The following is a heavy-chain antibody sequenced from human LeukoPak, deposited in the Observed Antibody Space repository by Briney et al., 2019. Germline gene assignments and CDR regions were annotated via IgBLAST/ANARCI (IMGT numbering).Heavy chain of an antibody. D-gene: IGHD3-9*01. V-gene: IGHV3-7*01. CDR1: GFTFSSYW. CDR3: ALLGPVRYFDWYVDV. Sequence: QAGGSLRLSCAASGFTFSSYWMSWVRQAPGKGLEWVANIKQDGSEKYYVDSVKGRFTISRDNAKNSLYLQMNSLRAEDTAVYYCALLGPVRYFDWYVDVWGKGTTVTISS. J-gene: IGHJ6*04. CDR2: IKQDGSEK.